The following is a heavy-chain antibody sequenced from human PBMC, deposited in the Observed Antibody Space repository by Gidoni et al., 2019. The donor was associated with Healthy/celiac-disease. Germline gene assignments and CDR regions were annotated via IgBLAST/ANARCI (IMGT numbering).Heavy chain of an antibody. D-gene: IGHD1-26*01. CDR1: GYTFTSYY. V-gene: IGHV1-46*03. CDR3: ARDGRSYSGSYRRAFDI. CDR2: INPSGGST. Sequence: QVQLVQSGAEVKKPGASVKVSCKASGYTFTSYYMHWVRQAPGQGLEWMGIINPSGGSTSYAQKFQGRVTMTRDTSTSTVYMELSSLRSEDTAVYYCARDGRSYSGSYRRAFDIWGQGTMVTVSS. J-gene: IGHJ3*02.